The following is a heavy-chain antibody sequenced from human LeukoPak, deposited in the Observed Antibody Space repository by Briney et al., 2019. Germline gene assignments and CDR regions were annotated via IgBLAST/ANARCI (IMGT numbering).Heavy chain of an antibody. D-gene: IGHD3-16*02. Sequence: SETLSLTCTVSGGSISSSSYYWGWIRQPPGKGLEWIGSIYYSGSTYYNPSLKSRVTISVDTSKNQFSLKLSSVTAADTAVYYCARAPPTMITFGGVIVFGNYFDYWGQGTLVTVSS. J-gene: IGHJ4*02. V-gene: IGHV4-39*07. CDR1: GGSISSSSYY. CDR3: ARAPPTMITFGGVIVFGNYFDY. CDR2: IYYSGST.